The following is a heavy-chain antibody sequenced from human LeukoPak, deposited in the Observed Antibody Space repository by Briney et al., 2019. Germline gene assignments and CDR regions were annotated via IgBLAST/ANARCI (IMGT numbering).Heavy chain of an antibody. J-gene: IGHJ4*02. V-gene: IGHV3-66*02. CDR1: GFTVRNNY. CDR3: ARDRYSYGYALDC. D-gene: IGHD5-18*01. Sequence: GGSLRLSCAASGFTVRNNYMTWVRQAPGKGLEWVSVIYSGGSTYYADSVKGRFTISRDNSNNTLYLQMNSLRAEDSAVYYCARDRYSYGYALDCWGQGTLVTVSS. CDR2: IYSGGST.